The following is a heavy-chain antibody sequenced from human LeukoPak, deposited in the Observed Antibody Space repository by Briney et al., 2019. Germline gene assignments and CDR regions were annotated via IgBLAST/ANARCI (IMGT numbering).Heavy chain of an antibody. CDR2: INPSGGST. CDR1: GGTFTSYY. V-gene: IGHV1-46*01. J-gene: IGHJ4*02. Sequence: GASVKVSCKASGGTFTSYYMHWVRQAPGQGLEWMGIINPSGGSTSYAQKFQGRVTMTRDMSTSTVYMELSSLRSEDTAVYYCAREGGEMATIAFRPPDYWGQGTLVTVSS. CDR3: AREGGEMATIAFRPPDY. D-gene: IGHD5-24*01.